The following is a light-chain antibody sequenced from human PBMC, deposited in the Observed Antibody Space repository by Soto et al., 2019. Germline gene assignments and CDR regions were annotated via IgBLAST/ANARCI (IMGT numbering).Light chain of an antibody. V-gene: IGLV1-40*01. J-gene: IGLJ1*01. CDR1: SSNIGAGYD. CDR3: QSYDSSLSGYV. CDR2: ANN. Sequence: QSVLTQPPSVSGAPGQRVTISCTGRSSNIGAGYDVHWYQQLPGTATKLLIYANNYRPSGVPDRFSGFKSGTSASLAITGLQAEDEADYYGQSYDSSLSGYVFGTGTKVTVL.